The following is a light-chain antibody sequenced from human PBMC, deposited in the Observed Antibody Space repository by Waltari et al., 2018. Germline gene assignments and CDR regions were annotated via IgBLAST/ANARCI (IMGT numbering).Light chain of an antibody. CDR2: KAS. CDR1: QSISSW. J-gene: IGKJ4*01. CDR3: QQYTSFSLT. Sequence: DIQMTQSPSSLSASIGDRVTFTCRASQSISSWLAWYQQKPGKAPKLLISKASTLESGGPSRFSGSGSGTEFTLTISSLQPDDSATYYCQQYTSFSLTFGGGTTVEIK. V-gene: IGKV1-5*03.